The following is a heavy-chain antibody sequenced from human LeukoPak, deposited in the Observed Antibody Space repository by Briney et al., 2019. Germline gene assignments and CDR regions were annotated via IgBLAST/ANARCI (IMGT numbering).Heavy chain of an antibody. CDR3: ARVSGPYGDYYVDY. Sequence: TSQTLSLTCTVSGGSISSGDYYWSWIRQPPGKGLEWIGYIYYSGSTYYNPSLKSRVTISVDTSKNRFSLKLSSVTAADTAVYYCARVSGPYGDYYVDYWGQGTLVTVSS. D-gene: IGHD4-17*01. V-gene: IGHV4-30-4*01. CDR2: IYYSGST. J-gene: IGHJ4*02. CDR1: GGSISSGDYY.